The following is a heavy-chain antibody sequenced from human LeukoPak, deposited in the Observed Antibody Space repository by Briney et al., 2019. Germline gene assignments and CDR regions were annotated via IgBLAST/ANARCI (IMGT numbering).Heavy chain of an antibody. CDR2: ISYDGSNK. CDR3: ARDSSSFGDELGYYFDY. V-gene: IGHV3-30*03. Sequence: QPGRSLRLSCAASGFTFSSYGMHWVRQAPGKGLEWVAVISYDGSNKYYADSVKGRFTISRDNSKNTLYLQMNSLRAEDTAVYYCARDSSSFGDELGYYFDYWGQGTLVTVSS. D-gene: IGHD6-13*01. J-gene: IGHJ4*02. CDR1: GFTFSSYG.